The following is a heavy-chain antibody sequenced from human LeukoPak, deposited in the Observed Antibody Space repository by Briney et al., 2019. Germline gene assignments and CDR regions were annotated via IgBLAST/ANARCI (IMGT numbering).Heavy chain of an antibody. Sequence: AGGSLRLSRAASILTLSEYYVSWIRQARGKGLEWVSYISSSGSTIYYADSVKGRFTISRDNAKNSLYLQMNSLRAEDTAVYYSAGDSSSGYFDYWGQGTLVTVSS. CDR1: ILTLSEYY. J-gene: IGHJ4*02. CDR2: ISSSGSTI. CDR3: AGDSSSGYFDY. D-gene: IGHD3-22*01. V-gene: IGHV3-11*04.